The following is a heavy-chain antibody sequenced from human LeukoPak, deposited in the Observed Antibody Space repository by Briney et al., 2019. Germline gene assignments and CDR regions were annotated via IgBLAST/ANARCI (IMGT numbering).Heavy chain of an antibody. Sequence: PSETLSLTCTVSGGSISSGDYYWSWIRQPPGKGLEWIGYIYYSGSTYYNPSLKSRVTISVDTSKNQFSLKLSSVTAADTAVYYCARDGVEKDILTGYDAFDIWGQGTMATVSS. CDR1: GGSISSGDYY. V-gene: IGHV4-30-4*08. J-gene: IGHJ3*02. D-gene: IGHD3-9*01. CDR3: ARDGVEKDILTGYDAFDI. CDR2: IYYSGST.